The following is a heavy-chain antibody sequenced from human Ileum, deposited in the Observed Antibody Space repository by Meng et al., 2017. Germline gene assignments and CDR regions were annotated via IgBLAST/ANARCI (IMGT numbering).Heavy chain of an antibody. Sequence: QGQRQESGPGLVRPSGTLSLTCAVSSGSIRSNTYWSWVRQPPGKGLEWIGQISHSGSAYYNPSLKSRVTMSVDKSKSQFSLMLTSVTAADTAIYYCARHGGYSQDFWGQGTLVTVSS. V-gene: IGHV4-4*02. CDR3: ARHGGYSQDF. D-gene: IGHD4-23*01. CDR2: ISHSGSA. CDR1: SGSIRSNTY. J-gene: IGHJ4*02.